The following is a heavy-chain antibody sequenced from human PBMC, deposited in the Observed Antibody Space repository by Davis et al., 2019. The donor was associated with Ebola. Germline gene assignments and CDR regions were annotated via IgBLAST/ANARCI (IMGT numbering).Heavy chain of an antibody. CDR1: GYNFTNYG. D-gene: IGHD3-3*01. CDR3: ARAQFTTTSDH. Sequence: AASVKVTCKASGYNFTNYGITWVRQAAGQGLEWMGWINPHNGNTNYAQNVQGRVTMTTDTSTSTAYMEVGSLRSDDSAVYYCARAQFTTTSDHWGQGTLVTVSS. CDR2: INPHNGNT. J-gene: IGHJ4*02. V-gene: IGHV1-18*04.